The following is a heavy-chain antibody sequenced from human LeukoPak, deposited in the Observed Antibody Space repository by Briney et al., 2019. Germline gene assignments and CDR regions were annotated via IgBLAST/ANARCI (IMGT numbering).Heavy chain of an antibody. V-gene: IGHV3-64*01. CDR3: VRDENEGLVWYCDL. D-gene: IGHD6-6*01. Sequence: PGGSLRLSCAASGFPFSRLAMHWVRQAPGKGLEYVSGISYTGDHTHYANSVKGRFTISRDNSKNTLYLQMGSLRAEDMAVYYCVRDENEGLVWYCDLWGGGNLVTVSS. J-gene: IGHJ2*01. CDR1: GFPFSRLA. CDR2: ISYTGDHT.